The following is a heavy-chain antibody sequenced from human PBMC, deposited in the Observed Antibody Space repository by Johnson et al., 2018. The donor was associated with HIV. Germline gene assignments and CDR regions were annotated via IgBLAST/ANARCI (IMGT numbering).Heavy chain of an antibody. CDR1: GFTFSNYD. J-gene: IGHJ3*02. Sequence: VQLVESGGGVVQPGRSLRLSCAASGFTFSNYDIHWVRQAPGKGLEWVANIKQDGSEKYYVDSLKGRFTISRDNAKNSLYLQMNSLRAEDTAVYYCATFGGGSFHAFDIWGQGTMVTVSS. CDR3: ATFGGGSFHAFDI. D-gene: IGHD1-26*01. V-gene: IGHV3-7*05. CDR2: IKQDGSEK.